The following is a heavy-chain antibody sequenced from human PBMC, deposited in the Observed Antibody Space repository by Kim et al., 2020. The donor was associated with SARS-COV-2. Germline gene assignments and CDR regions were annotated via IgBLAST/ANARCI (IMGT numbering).Heavy chain of an antibody. Sequence: GGSLRLSCAASGFTFSDYYMSWIRQAPGKGLEWVSYISSSGSTIYYADSVKGRFTISRDNAKNSLYLQMNSLRAEDTAVYYCARSIRSSWSQVIDYWGQGTLVTVSS. CDR3: ARSIRSSWSQVIDY. V-gene: IGHV3-11*01. D-gene: IGHD6-13*01. CDR2: ISSSGSTI. J-gene: IGHJ4*02. CDR1: GFTFSDYY.